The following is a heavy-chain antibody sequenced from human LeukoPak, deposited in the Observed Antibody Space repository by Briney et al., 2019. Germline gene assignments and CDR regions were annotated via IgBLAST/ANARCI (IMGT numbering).Heavy chain of an antibody. D-gene: IGHD1-14*01. V-gene: IGHV3-53*01. CDR1: GLSVADTY. CDR2: LYIAGES. J-gene: IGHJ6*03. CDR3: AAGFRSEFIYFYWHV. Sequence: PGGSLRLSCAVSGLSVADTYMAWVRQAPGKGLEWVATLYIAGESYYADSVRGRFNISRDNSENTLYLQMTTVRDDDTAIYYCAAGFRSEFIYFYWHVWGKEPRVSVSS.